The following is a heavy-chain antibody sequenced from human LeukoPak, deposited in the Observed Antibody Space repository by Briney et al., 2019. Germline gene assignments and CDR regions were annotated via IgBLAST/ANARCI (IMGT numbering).Heavy chain of an antibody. CDR1: GFIFGNYR. CDR2: INSDGSGT. Sequence: GGSLRLSCATSGFIFGNYRMHWVRQAPGKGLVWVSRINSDGSGTDYAESVKGRFTISRDNAKDTLYLHMSSLRVEDTAVYYCARDMNGLTWGQGTLVTVSS. J-gene: IGHJ5*02. CDR3: ARDMNGLT. V-gene: IGHV3-74*01. D-gene: IGHD1-1*01.